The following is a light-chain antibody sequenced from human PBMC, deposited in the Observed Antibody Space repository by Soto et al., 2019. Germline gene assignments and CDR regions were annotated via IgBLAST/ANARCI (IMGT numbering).Light chain of an antibody. CDR3: QQCRNWPLT. CDR2: DAS. CDR1: QNVYNN. J-gene: IGKJ4*01. V-gene: IGKV3-15*01. Sequence: IAVAHSPATLCVSPGEGATLFCQASQNVYNNLAWYQQRPGQPPRLLIYDASTRATGISARFSGSGYGTEFTLTISSLQSEDFAVYFCQQCRNWPLTFGGGTKVDIK.